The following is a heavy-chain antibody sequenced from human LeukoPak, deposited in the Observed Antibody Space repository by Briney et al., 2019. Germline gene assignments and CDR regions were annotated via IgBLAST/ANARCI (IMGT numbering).Heavy chain of an antibody. V-gene: IGHV1-18*01. CDR1: GYTFTNYG. CDR3: ARVRWELLGGINYYYYGMDV. J-gene: IGHJ6*02. D-gene: IGHD4-23*01. CDR2: ISAYNGNT. Sequence: EASVKVSCKASGYTFTNYGFSWVRQAPGQGLEWLGWISAYNGNTNTAQKLQGRVTMTTDASTSTAYMEMRSLRSDDTAVYYCARVRWELLGGINYYYYGMDVWGQGTTVTVSS.